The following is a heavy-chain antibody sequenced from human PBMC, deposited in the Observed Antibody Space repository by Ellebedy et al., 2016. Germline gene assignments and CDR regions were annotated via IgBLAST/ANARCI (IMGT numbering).Heavy chain of an antibody. Sequence: ASVKVSCKASGYSFISHAIHWVRQAPGQSLEWMGWINAGTGNTRYSEKLQNRLTITRDTSASIAYMELTSLKSEDTATYYCARETTIYEVVSNWFDPWGRGTLVAVSS. D-gene: IGHD3-3*01. J-gene: IGHJ5*02. CDR2: INAGTGNT. V-gene: IGHV1-3*01. CDR3: ARETTIYEVVSNWFDP. CDR1: GYSFISHA.